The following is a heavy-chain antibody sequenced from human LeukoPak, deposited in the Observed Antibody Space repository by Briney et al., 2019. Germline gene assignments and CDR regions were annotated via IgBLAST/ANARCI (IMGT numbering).Heavy chain of an antibody. D-gene: IGHD1-26*01. CDR2: IYYSGNT. V-gene: IGHV4-39*07. Sequence: PSETLSLTCTVSGGSISSSSYYWGWIRQPPGKGLEWIGSIYYSGNTYYNPSLKSRVSISVDTSKNQFSLKLSSVTAADTAVYYCARALSRGSYRQTDNGYWGQGTLVTVSS. CDR1: GGSISSSSYY. CDR3: ARALSRGSYRQTDNGY. J-gene: IGHJ4*02.